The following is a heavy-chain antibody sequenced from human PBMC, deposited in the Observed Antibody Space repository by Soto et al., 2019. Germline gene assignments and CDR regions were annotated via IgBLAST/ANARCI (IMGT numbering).Heavy chain of an antibody. Sequence: QVQLQQWGAGLLKPSETLTLTCTVYGGSFSGNYWSWIRQPPGMGLEWIGEISHSGSGTNYNPSLKSRVTISVDTSKNQISLTLSSVTAADTAMYYCARGHLPGGNTFYYDYWGQGTLVSVSS. D-gene: IGHD2-15*01. CDR3: ARGHLPGGNTFYYDY. J-gene: IGHJ4*02. V-gene: IGHV4-34*01. CDR2: ISHSGSGT. CDR1: GGSFSGNY.